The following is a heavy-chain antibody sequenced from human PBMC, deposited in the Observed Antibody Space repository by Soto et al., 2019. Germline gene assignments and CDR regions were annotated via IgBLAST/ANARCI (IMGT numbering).Heavy chain of an antibody. CDR1: GFTFSSYA. J-gene: IGHJ6*02. CDR3: ARDPSPKLYSYYSYGMDV. CDR2: ISYDGSNK. V-gene: IGHV3-30-3*01. D-gene: IGHD2-15*01. Sequence: PGGSLRLSCAASGFTFSSYAMHWVRQAPGKGLEWVAVISYDGSNKYYADSVKGRFTISRDNSKNTLYLQMNSLRAEDTAVYYCARDPSPKLYSYYSYGMDVWGQGTTVTVSS.